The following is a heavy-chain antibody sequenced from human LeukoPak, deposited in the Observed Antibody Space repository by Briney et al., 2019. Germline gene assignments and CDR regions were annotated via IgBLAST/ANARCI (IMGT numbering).Heavy chain of an antibody. J-gene: IGHJ4*02. CDR1: GGSISSGGYY. D-gene: IGHD6-13*01. Sequence: SETLSLTCTVSGGSISSGGYYWSWIRQHPGKGLEWIGYIYYNGSTYYNPSLKSRVTISVDTSKNQFSLKLSSVTAADTAVYYCARCGVGVAAAAANCWGQGTLLTVSS. V-gene: IGHV4-31*03. CDR2: IYYNGST. CDR3: ARCGVGVAAAAANC.